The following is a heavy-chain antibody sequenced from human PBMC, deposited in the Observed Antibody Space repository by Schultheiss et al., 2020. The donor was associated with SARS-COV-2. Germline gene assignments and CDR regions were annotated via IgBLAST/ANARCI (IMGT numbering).Heavy chain of an antibody. V-gene: IGHV4-59*01. Sequence: SETLSLTCTVSGGSISSYYWSWIRQPPGKGLEWIGYIYYSGSTNYNPSLKSRVTISVDTSKNQFSLKLSSVTAADTAVYYCARGPYYDFWSAYVWGQGTTVTVSS. CDR2: IYYSGST. CDR3: ARGPYYDFWSAYV. J-gene: IGHJ6*02. D-gene: IGHD3-3*01. CDR1: GGSISSYY.